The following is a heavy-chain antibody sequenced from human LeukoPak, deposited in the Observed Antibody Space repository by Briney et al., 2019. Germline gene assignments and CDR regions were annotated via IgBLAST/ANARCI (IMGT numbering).Heavy chain of an antibody. D-gene: IGHD3-10*01. CDR3: AKGGGPLLWFGERVYYYMDV. CDR2: ISSSGSTI. V-gene: IGHV3-48*03. Sequence: PGGSLRLSCAASGFTFSSYEMNWVRQAPGKGLEWVSYISSSGSTIYYADSVKGRFTISRDNSKNTLYLQMNSLRAEDTAVYYCAKGGGPLLWFGERVYYYMDVWGKGTTVTISS. J-gene: IGHJ6*03. CDR1: GFTFSSYE.